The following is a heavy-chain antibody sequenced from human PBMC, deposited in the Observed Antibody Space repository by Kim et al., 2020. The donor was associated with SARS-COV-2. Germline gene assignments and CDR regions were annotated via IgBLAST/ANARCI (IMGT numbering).Heavy chain of an antibody. V-gene: IGHV1-18*01. D-gene: IGHD3-22*01. CDR3: ARDKPVPTYYYDSSGDY. J-gene: IGHJ4*02. CDR2: ISAYNGNT. Sequence: ASVKVSCKASGYTFTSYGISWVRQAPGQGLEWMGWISAYNGNTKYAQKLQGRVTMTTDTSTSTAYMELRSLRSDDTAVYYCARDKPVPTYYYDSSGDYWGQGTLVTVSS. CDR1: GYTFTSYG.